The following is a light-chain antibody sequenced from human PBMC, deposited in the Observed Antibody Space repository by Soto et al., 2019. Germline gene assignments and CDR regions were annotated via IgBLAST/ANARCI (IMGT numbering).Light chain of an antibody. CDR2: EVS. Sequence: QSALTQPASVSGSPGQSITISCTGTSSDVGSYNLVSWYQQRPGKAPKLMIYEVSKRPSGVSNRCSGSKSGNTASLTISGLQAEDEADYSCCSYAGSSTWVFGGGTKVTVL. CDR3: CSYAGSSTWV. CDR1: SSDVGSYNL. J-gene: IGLJ3*02. V-gene: IGLV2-23*02.